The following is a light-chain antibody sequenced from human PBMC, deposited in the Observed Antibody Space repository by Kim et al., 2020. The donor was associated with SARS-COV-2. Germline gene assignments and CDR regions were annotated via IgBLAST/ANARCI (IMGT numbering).Light chain of an antibody. CDR1: QRIRSC. J-gene: IGKJ2*04. Sequence: GSVGNRVHITCQASQRIRSCVGRYQQKTGKAPKPPIHSASCVQSGVPTRFSGSGSGTDFNLTIRSLQPDDFGTLYRQPDYSPPRSFGQGTTLE. CDR3: QPDYSPPRS. CDR2: SAS. V-gene: IGKV1-39*01.